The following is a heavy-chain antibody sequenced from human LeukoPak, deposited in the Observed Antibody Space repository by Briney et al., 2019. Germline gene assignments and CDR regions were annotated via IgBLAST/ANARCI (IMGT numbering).Heavy chain of an antibody. CDR1: GGSISSNY. CDR2: IYYSGST. V-gene: IGHV4-59*01. J-gene: IGHJ5*02. CDR3: ARGGRLGFDP. Sequence: SETLSLTRTVSGGSISSNYWSWIRQPPGKGLEWIGYIYYSGSTNYNPSLKSRVTISVDTSKNQFSLKLSSVTAADTAVYYCARGGRLGFDPWGQGTLVTVSS. D-gene: IGHD3-16*01.